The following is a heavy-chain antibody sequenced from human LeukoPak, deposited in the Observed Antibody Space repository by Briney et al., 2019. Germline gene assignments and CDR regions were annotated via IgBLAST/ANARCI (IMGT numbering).Heavy chain of an antibody. V-gene: IGHV3-30-3*01. CDR3: AREASYYDSSAEYYFDY. CDR1: GFTFSAYA. CDR2: ISYDGSNK. J-gene: IGHJ4*02. D-gene: IGHD3-22*01. Sequence: PGRSLRLSCAASGFTFSAYAVHWVRQAPGKGLEWVAVISYDGSNKYYADSVKGRFTISRDNSKNTLYLQMNSLRAEDTAVYYCAREASYYDSSAEYYFDYWGQGTLVTVSS.